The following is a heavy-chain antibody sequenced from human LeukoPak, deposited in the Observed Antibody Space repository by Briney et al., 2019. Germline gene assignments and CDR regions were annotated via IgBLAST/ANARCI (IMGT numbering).Heavy chain of an antibody. CDR2: IIPILGIA. D-gene: IGHD3-9*01. CDR1: GGTFGSYA. Sequence: GASLKCSCRACGGTFGSYAISWVRQAPGQGLEWMGRIIPILGIANYAQKFQGRVTITADKSTSTAYMELSSLRSEDTAVYYCARDKPSPIYDILTGYYPRSLDYWGQGTLVTVSS. CDR3: ARDKPSPIYDILTGYYPRSLDY. J-gene: IGHJ4*02. V-gene: IGHV1-69*04.